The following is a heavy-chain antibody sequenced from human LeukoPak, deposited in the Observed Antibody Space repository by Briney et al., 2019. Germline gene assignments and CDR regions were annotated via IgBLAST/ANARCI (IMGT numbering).Heavy chain of an antibody. D-gene: IGHD6-6*01. V-gene: IGHV4-59*01. CDR2: IYYRGST. CDR3: ARLSARPHNYYYYGMDV. J-gene: IGHJ6*02. CDR1: GGSISRYY. Sequence: SETLSLTCTVSGGSISRYYWSWIRQPPGKGLEWVGYIYYRGSTNYNPSLKSRVTISVDTSKNQFSLKLRHVTAADTAVYYCARLSARPHNYYYYGMDVWGQGTTVTVSS.